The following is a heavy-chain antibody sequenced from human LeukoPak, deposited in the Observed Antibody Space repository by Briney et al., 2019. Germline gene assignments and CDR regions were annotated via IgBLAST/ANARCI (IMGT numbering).Heavy chain of an antibody. CDR2: IWYDGSNK. CDR1: GLIFSSYA. J-gene: IGHJ4*02. V-gene: IGHV3-33*06. D-gene: IGHD6-6*01. Sequence: PGGSLRLSCAASGLIFSSYAMTWVRQAPGKGLEWVAVIWYDGSNKYYADSVKGRFTISRDNSKNTLYLQMNSLRAEDTAVYYCAKDYAMYSSSSFLGYWGQGTLVTVSS. CDR3: AKDYAMYSSSSFLGY.